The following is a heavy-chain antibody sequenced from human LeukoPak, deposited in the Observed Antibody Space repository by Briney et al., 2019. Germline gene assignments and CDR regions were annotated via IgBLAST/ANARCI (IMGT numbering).Heavy chain of an antibody. CDR3: ARVRRRDGYNF. CDR1: GGSISSGGYY. V-gene: IGHV4-31*03. Sequence: PSETLSLTCTVSGGSISSGGYYWSWIRQHPGKGLEWIGYIYYSGSTYYNPSLKSRVTISVDTSKNQFSLKLSSVTAADTAVYYCARVRRRDGYNFWGQGTLVTFSS. CDR2: IYYSGST. J-gene: IGHJ4*02. D-gene: IGHD5-24*01.